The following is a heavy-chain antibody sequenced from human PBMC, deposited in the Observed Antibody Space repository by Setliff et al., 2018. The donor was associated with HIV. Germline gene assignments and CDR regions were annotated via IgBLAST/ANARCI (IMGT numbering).Heavy chain of an antibody. CDR3: ASEKVAWTVSDSFFEF. V-gene: IGHV4-59*01. J-gene: IGHJ4*02. Sequence: PSETLSLTCSVSGVYMNNNYWTWIRQSPGKGLEWIGYVHYSGNTRYNPSLKSRVTISVDTSKNKFSLKLSSVTAADTAVYYCASEKVAWTVSDSFFEFWGQGVPVTVSS. CDR2: VHYSGNT. CDR1: GVYMNNNY. D-gene: IGHD2-15*01.